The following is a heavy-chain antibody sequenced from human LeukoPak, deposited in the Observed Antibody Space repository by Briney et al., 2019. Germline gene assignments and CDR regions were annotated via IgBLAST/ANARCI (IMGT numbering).Heavy chain of an antibody. J-gene: IGHJ4*02. V-gene: IGHV3-23*01. D-gene: IGHD3-16*02. CDR2: ISGSGGST. CDR3: AKGVESFRLDY. Sequence: GGSLRLSCAASGVTFSSYAMSWVRQAPGKGLEWVSAISGSGGSTYYADSVKGRFTISRDNSKNTLYLQMNSLRAEDTAVYYWAKGVESFRLDYWGQGTLVTVSS. CDR1: GVTFSSYA.